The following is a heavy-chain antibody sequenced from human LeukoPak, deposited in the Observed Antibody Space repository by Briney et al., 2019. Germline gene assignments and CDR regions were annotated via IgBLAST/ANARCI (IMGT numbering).Heavy chain of an antibody. CDR1: GDSISSYY. Sequence: SETLSLTCTVSGDSISSYYWSWIRQPPGKGLEWIGYISYSGSTNYNPSPKSRVTISVDASKNQISLRLSSVTAADTAVYYCARQGIDAFDIWGQGTLVTVSS. V-gene: IGHV4-59*08. CDR2: ISYSGST. J-gene: IGHJ3*02. CDR3: ARQGIDAFDI.